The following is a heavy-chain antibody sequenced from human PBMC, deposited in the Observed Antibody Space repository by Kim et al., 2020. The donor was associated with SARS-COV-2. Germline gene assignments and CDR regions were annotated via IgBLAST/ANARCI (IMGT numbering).Heavy chain of an antibody. Sequence: GGSLRLSCAGSGFTFSDPYIDWVRQAQGKGLEWVGRSRNKANSYTTEYAASVKGRFTISRDDSKNTVYLQMNSLKIEDTAFYYCGRDKGGNELDYWGQGT. V-gene: IGHV3-72*01. D-gene: IGHD1-1*01. CDR3: GRDKGGNELDY. CDR2: SRNKANSYTT. CDR1: GFTFSDPY. J-gene: IGHJ4*02.